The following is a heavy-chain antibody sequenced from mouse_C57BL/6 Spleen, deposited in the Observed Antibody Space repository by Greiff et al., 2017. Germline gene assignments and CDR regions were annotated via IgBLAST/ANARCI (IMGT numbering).Heavy chain of an antibody. CDR2: IYPRDGST. CDR1: GYTFTSYD. D-gene: IGHD2-12*01. Sequence: QVQLQQSGPELVKPGASVKLSCKASGYTFTSYDINWVKQRPGQGLEWVGWIYPRDGSTQYNEKFKGKATLTVDTSSSTAYMELHSLTSEDAAVYFCARPLLYPTGAMDYWGQGTSVTVSS. V-gene: IGHV1-85*01. CDR3: ARPLLYPTGAMDY. J-gene: IGHJ4*01.